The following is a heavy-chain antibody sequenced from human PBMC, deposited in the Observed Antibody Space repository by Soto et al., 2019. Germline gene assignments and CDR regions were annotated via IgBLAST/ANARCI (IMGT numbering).Heavy chain of an antibody. Sequence: GGSLRLSCAASGLIFSDYPMSWVRQAPGKGLECVACISGSGGDTFYADSVKGRFTISRDNSKNTLSLHMNSLRVDDTAVYFCAKDRFGIVGPVDDWGQGTLVTVSS. J-gene: IGHJ4*02. CDR1: GLIFSDYP. D-gene: IGHD1-26*01. V-gene: IGHV3-23*01. CDR3: AKDRFGIVGPVDD. CDR2: ISGSGGDT.